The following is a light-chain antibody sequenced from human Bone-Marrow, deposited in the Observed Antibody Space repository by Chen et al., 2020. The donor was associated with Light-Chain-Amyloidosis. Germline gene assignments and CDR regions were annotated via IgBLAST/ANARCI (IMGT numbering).Light chain of an antibody. J-gene: IGLJ1*01. Sequence: HSALTQPASVSGSLGQSITISCTGTSSDVGGDNHVSWYQQHPDKAPKLMIYEVTNRPSWVPDRFSGSKSDNTASLTISGLQTEDEADYFCSSYTITNTLVFGSGTRVTVL. CDR3: SSYTITNTLV. CDR2: EVT. V-gene: IGLV2-14*01. CDR1: SSDVGGDNH.